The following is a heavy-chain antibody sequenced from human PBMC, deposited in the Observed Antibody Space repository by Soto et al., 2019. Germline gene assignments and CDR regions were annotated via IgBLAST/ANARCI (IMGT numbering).Heavy chain of an antibody. Sequence: LRRSCAASGFTFSSYAMHWVRQAPGKGLEWVAVISYDGSNKYYADSVKGRFTISRDNSKNTLYLQMNSLRAEDTAVYYCAKCVSVGDSSDYWGQGTLVTVSS. J-gene: IGHJ4*02. CDR1: GFTFSSYA. V-gene: IGHV3-30-3*02. CDR2: ISYDGSNK. D-gene: IGHD4-17*01. CDR3: AKCVSVGDSSDY.